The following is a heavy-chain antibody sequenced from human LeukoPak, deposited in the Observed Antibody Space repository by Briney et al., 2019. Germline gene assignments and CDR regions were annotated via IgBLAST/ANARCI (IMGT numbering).Heavy chain of an antibody. J-gene: IGHJ4*02. CDR3: ARDSETTPIHVLGY. Sequence: PGGSLRLSCAVSGFTFTNYVVHWVRQAPGKGLEWVTLVSSDGGIKYYADSVKGRFSVSRDISKNTLYLQMNSLRVDDTAVYYCARDSETTPIHVLGYWGQGTLVTVSS. CDR1: GFTFTNYV. D-gene: IGHD2-15*01. CDR2: VSSDGGIK. V-gene: IGHV3-30-3*01.